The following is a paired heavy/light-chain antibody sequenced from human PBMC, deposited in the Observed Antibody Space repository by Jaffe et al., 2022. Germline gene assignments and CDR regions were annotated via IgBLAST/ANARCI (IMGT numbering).Heavy chain of an antibody. J-gene: IGHJ6*03. CDR1: GGSFSGYY. CDR3: ARALTTIFGVVRRSYYMDV. Sequence: QVQLQQWGAGLLKPSETLSLTCAVYGGSFSGYYWSWIRQPPGKGLEWIGEINHSGSTNYNPSLKSRVTISVDTSKNQFSLKLSSVTAADTAVYYCARALTTIFGVVRRSYYMDVWGKGTTVTVSS. V-gene: IGHV4-34*01. D-gene: IGHD3-3*01. CDR2: INHSGST.
Light chain of an antibody. V-gene: IGKV3-11*01. CDR3: QQRSNWPPRIT. J-gene: IGKJ5*01. CDR2: DAS. Sequence: EIVLTQSPATLSLSPGERATLSCRASQSVSSYLAWYQQKPGQAPRLLIYDASNRATGIPARFSGSGSGTDFTLTISSLEPEDFAVYYCQQRSNWPPRITFGQGTRLEIK. CDR1: QSVSSY.